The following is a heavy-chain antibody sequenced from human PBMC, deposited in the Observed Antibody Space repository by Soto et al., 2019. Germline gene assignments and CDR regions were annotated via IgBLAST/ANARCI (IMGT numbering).Heavy chain of an antibody. J-gene: IGHJ6*02. V-gene: IGHV4-38-2*01. CDR2: IYHSGST. Sequence: KASETLSLTCAVSGYSISSGYYWGWIRQPPGKGLEWIGSIYHSGSTYYNPSLKSRVTISVDTSKNQFSLKLSSVTAADTAVYYCARGGYSYGYVSYYYGMDVWGQGTTVTVSS. CDR3: ARGGYSYGYVSYYYGMDV. D-gene: IGHD5-18*01. CDR1: GYSISSGYY.